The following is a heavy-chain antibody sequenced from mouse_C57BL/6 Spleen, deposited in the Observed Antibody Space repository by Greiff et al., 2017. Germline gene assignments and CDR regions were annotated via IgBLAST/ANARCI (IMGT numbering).Heavy chain of an antibody. CDR3: ARDAPVAPHWYFDV. D-gene: IGHD1-1*01. V-gene: IGHV7-1*01. CDR1: GFTFSDFY. J-gene: IGHJ1*03. CDR2: SRNKANDYTT. Sequence: EVKLMESGGGLVQSGRSLRLSCATSGFTFSDFYMEWVRQAPGKGLEWIAASRNKANDYTTEYSASVKGRFIVSRDTSQSILYLQMNALRAEDTAIYYCARDAPVAPHWYFDVWGTGTTVTVSS.